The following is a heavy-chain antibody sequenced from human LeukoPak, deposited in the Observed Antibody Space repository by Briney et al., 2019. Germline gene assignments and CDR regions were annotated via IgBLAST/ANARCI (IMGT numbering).Heavy chain of an antibody. V-gene: IGHV3-53*01. Sequence: PGGSLRLSCTVSGFTVSSNSMSWVRQAPGKGLEWVSFIYSDNTHYSDSVKGRFTISRDNSKNTLYLQMNSLRAEDTAVYYCVRGADTGYSSDSWGQGTLVTVSS. CDR2: IYSDNT. CDR3: VRGADTGYSSDS. J-gene: IGHJ4*02. CDR1: GFTVSSNS. D-gene: IGHD3-9*01.